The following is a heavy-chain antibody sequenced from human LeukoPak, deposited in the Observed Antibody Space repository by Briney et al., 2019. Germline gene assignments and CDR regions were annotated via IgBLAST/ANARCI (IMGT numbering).Heavy chain of an antibody. CDR2: IYSGGSI. Sequence: GGSLRLSCAASGFTVSSKYMSWVRQAPGKGLEWVSIIYSGGSIYYADSVKGRFTISRDNSKNTLYLQMNSLRAEDTAVYYCARDPDGSGHYDYWGQGTLVTVSS. J-gene: IGHJ4*02. CDR3: ARDPDGSGHYDY. CDR1: GFTVSSKY. V-gene: IGHV3-66*01. D-gene: IGHD3-22*01.